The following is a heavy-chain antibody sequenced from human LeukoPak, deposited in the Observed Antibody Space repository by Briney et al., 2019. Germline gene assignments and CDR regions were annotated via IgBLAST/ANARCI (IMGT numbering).Heavy chain of an antibody. J-gene: IGHJ4*02. CDR2: TTNKANGYTT. D-gene: IGHD2/OR15-2a*01. CDR1: GFTLSDHY. CDR3: VSKITTSYY. V-gene: IGHV3-72*01. Sequence: GGSLRLPCAASGFTLSDHYMDWVRRTPGKGLEWVGRTTNKANGYTTEYAASVQGRFTISRDDSKNSLYLQMNSLKTEDTAVYYCVSKITTSYYWGQGTLVTVSS.